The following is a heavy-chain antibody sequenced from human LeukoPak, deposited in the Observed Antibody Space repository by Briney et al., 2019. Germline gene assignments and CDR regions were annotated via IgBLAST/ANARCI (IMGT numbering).Heavy chain of an antibody. CDR1: GYTFNRSY. CDR2: INLSDDST. J-gene: IGHJ4*02. Sequence: ASVKVSCKASGYTFNRSYMHWVRQAPGQGLEWMGIINLSDDSTRYAQKFQGRVTMTKDTSTNTVYMHLSSLSSDDTAVYYCARAYYESSAYRHAVYFDYWGQGTLVTVSS. V-gene: IGHV1-46*02. CDR3: ARAYYESSAYRHAVYFDY. D-gene: IGHD3-22*01.